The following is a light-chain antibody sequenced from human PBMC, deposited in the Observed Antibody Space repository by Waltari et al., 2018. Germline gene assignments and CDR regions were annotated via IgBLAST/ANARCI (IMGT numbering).Light chain of an antibody. CDR2: DVN. CDR1: SSDVGGYKY. CDR3: NSFTLGTALLV. Sequence: QSALTQPASVSGSPGQSITISCTGTSSDVGGYKYVSWYQQHPGKAPKLIIYDVNNRPSVVANRFSCSKSANAAALTISGLQAEGEADYYCNSFTLGTALLVFGGGTKLTVL. V-gene: IGLV2-14*03. J-gene: IGLJ2*01.